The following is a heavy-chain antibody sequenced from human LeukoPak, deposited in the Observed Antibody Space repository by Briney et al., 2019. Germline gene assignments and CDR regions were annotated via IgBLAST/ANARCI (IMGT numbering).Heavy chain of an antibody. V-gene: IGHV1-8*01. D-gene: IGHD3-16*01. J-gene: IGHJ5*02. CDR2: MNPNSGNT. Sequence: ASVKVSCKASGYTFTSYDINWVGQATGQGLEWMGWMNPNSGNTGYAQKFQGRVTMTRNTSISTAYMGLSRLRSEDTAVYYCARSRIMRIPRQNWFDPWGQVTLVTVSS. CDR1: GYTFTSYD. CDR3: ARSRIMRIPRQNWFDP.